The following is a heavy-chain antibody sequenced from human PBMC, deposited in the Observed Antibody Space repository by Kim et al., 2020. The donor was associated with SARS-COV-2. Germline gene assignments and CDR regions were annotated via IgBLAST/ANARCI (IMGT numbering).Heavy chain of an antibody. CDR1: GFTFSSYS. CDR2: ISSSSSYI. Sequence: GGSLRLSCAASGFTFSSYSMNWVRQAPGKGLEWISSISSSSSYIYYADSVKGRFTISRDNARASLYLQMNSLRAEDTAVYYYARVLTSGWSYFDYWGQGTLVTVSS. CDR3: ARVLTSGWSYFDY. J-gene: IGHJ4*02. D-gene: IGHD6-19*01. V-gene: IGHV3-21*04.